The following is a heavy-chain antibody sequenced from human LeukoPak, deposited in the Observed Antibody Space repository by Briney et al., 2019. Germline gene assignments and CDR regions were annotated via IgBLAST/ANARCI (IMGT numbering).Heavy chain of an antibody. CDR3: VRDGHYPDNSGYYYEDS. Sequence: GGSLTLSCAASGFTFGGYAISWVRQAPGKGLEWVSLISGSGDAYDADPVQGRFPISRDNSKNTLYLQMNSLRAEDTAVYYCVRDGHYPDNSGYYYEDSWGQGTLVTVSS. J-gene: IGHJ4*02. V-gene: IGHV3-23*01. D-gene: IGHD3-22*01. CDR1: GFTFGGYA. CDR2: ISGSGDA.